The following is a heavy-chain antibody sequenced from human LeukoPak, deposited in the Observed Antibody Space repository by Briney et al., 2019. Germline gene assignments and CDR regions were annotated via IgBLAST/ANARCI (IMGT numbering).Heavy chain of an antibody. V-gene: IGHV4-31*03. CDR2: IYYSGST. D-gene: IGHD3-16*01. CDR3: ARDRYASGSYDP. CDR1: GGSINSGGYY. J-gene: IGHJ5*02. Sequence: PSETLSLTCTVPGGSINSGGYYWSWIRQHPGKGLEWIGHIYYSGSTYYKPSLRSRLTMSLDTSKNQVSLKLDSVTDADTAVYYCARDRYASGSYDPWGQGTLVSVSS.